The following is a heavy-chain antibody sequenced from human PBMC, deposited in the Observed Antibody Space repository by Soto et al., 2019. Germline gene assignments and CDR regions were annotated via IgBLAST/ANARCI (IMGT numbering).Heavy chain of an antibody. CDR3: ARARVYYGSGSNQNWFDP. CDR2: INHSGST. CDR1: GGYFSGYY. D-gene: IGHD3-10*01. Sequence: SETLSLTCAVYGGYFSGYYWSWIRQPPGKGLEWIGEINHSGSTNYNPSLKSRVTISVDTSKNQFSLKLSSVTAADTAVYYCARARVYYGSGSNQNWFDPWGQGTPVTVSS. J-gene: IGHJ5*02. V-gene: IGHV4-34*01.